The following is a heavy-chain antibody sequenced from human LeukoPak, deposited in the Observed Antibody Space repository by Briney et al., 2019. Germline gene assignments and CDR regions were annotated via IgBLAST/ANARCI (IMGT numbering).Heavy chain of an antibody. D-gene: IGHD4-17*01. CDR1: GYTFTSYD. CDR2: MNPNSGNT. CDR3: ARCPTTVTRLYYYYYGMDV. V-gene: IGHV1-8*01. Sequence: ASVKVSCKASGYTFTSYDINWVRQATGQGLEWMGWMNPNSGNTGYAQKFQGRVTMTRNTSISTAYMELSSLRSEDTAVYYYARCPTTVTRLYYYYYGMDVWGQGTTVTVSS. J-gene: IGHJ6*02.